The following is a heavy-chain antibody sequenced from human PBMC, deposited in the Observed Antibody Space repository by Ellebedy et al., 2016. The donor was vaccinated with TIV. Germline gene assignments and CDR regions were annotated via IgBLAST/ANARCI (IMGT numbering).Heavy chain of an antibody. V-gene: IGHV4-4*07. D-gene: IGHD6-13*01. Sequence: SETLSLXXTVSGGSISSYYWSWIRQPAGKGLEWIGRIYTSGSTNYNPSLKSRVTMSVDTSKNQFSLKLSSVTAADTAVYYCARERQLVQGGVYWYFDLWGRGTLVTVSS. CDR3: ARERQLVQGGVYWYFDL. CDR1: GGSISSYY. J-gene: IGHJ2*01. CDR2: IYTSGST.